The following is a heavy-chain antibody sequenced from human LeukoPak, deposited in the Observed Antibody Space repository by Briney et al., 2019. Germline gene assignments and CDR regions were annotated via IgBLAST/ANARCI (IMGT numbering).Heavy chain of an antibody. J-gene: IGHJ3*02. CDR1: EYTFTDYY. CDR2: ISPSSGGT. CDR3: ARGGIILPRPSDAFDI. V-gene: IGHV1-2*06. D-gene: IGHD2/OR15-2a*01. Sequence: ASVKVSCKAAEYTFTDYYLHWVRLAPGQGFEWMGRISPSSGGTDYAQKLQGRVTMTTDTSTSTAYMELRSLRSDDTAVYYCARGGIILPRPSDAFDIWGQGTMVTVSS.